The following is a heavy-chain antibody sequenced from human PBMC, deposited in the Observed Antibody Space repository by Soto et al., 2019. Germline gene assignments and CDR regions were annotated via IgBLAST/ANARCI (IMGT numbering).Heavy chain of an antibody. J-gene: IGHJ4*02. CDR2: IYYSGST. CDR3: ARASSGREFDY. Sequence: SETLSLTCTVSGGSISSYYWSWIRQPPGKVLEWIGYIYYSGSTNYNPSLKSRVTISVDTSKNQFSLKLSSVTAADTAVYYCARASSGREFDYWGQGTLVTVSS. V-gene: IGHV4-59*01. CDR1: GGSISSYY. D-gene: IGHD6-19*01.